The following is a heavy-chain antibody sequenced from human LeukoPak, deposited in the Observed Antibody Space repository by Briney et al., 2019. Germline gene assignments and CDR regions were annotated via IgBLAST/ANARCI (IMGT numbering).Heavy chain of an antibody. Sequence: SETLSLTCTVSGGSISTYYWSWIRQLPGKGLEWIGYIYYSGSTNYNPSLKSRVTISVATSKNQFSLKLSNATVVDTAVYYCARGRGWLQSTPFDYWGQGTLVTVSS. V-gene: IGHV4-59*01. CDR1: GGSISTYY. CDR3: ARGRGWLQSTPFDY. D-gene: IGHD5-24*01. CDR2: IYYSGST. J-gene: IGHJ4*02.